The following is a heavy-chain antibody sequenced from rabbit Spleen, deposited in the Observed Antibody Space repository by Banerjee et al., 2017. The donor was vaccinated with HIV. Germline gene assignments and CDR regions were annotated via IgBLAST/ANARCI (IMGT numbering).Heavy chain of an antibody. CDR3: VREVAAKFSL. V-gene: IGHV1S45*01. CDR1: GFDFSNYNF. Sequence: QEQLEESGGGLVQPGASLTLTCTASGFDFSNYNFMCWVRQAPGKGLEWIACIDTGSRDFTYYASWAKGRFTISKTSSTTVTLQMTSLTVADTATYFCVREVAAKFSLWGQGTLVTVS. CDR2: IDTGSRDFT. D-gene: IGHD4-1*01. J-gene: IGHJ4*01.